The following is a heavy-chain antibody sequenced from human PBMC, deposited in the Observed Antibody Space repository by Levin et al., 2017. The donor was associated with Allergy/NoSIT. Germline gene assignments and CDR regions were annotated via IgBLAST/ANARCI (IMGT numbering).Heavy chain of an antibody. CDR3: ARGLLGWFDP. V-gene: IGHV3-23*01. CDR2: ISGSGGNT. D-gene: IGHD7-27*01. Sequence: SCAASRFTFSSYAMSWVRQAPGKGLEWVSAISGSGGNTYYADSVKGRFTVSRDNSRDILYLQLNSLRAGDAAIYYCARGLLGWFDPWGQGTLVTVSS. J-gene: IGHJ5*02. CDR1: RFTFSSYA.